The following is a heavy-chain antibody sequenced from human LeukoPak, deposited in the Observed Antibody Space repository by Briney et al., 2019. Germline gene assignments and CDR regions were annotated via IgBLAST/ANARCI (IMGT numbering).Heavy chain of an antibody. CDR3: ARGLGSSGGRASVYYYYYGMDV. Sequence: EASVKVSCKASGYTFTSYDINWVRQATGQGLEWMGWMNPNSGNTGYAQKFQGRVTMTRNTSISTAYMELSSLRSEDTAVYYCARGLGSSGGRASVYYYYYGMDVWGQGTTVTVSS. CDR1: GYTFTSYD. V-gene: IGHV1-8*01. J-gene: IGHJ6*02. CDR2: MNPNSGNT. D-gene: IGHD6-19*01.